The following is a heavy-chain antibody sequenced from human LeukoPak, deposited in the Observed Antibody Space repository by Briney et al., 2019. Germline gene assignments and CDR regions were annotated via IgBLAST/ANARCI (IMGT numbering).Heavy chain of an antibody. CDR3: ARPRYCSSTSCHNWFDP. V-gene: IGHV4-61*02. CDR1: GGSISSGSYY. J-gene: IGHJ5*02. D-gene: IGHD2-2*01. CDR2: IYTSGST. Sequence: PSETLSLTCTVSGGSISSGSYYWSWIRQPAGKGLEWIGRIYTSGSTNYNPSLKSRVTISVDTSKNQFSLKLSSVTAADTAVYYCARPRYCSSTSCHNWFDPWGQGTLVTVSS.